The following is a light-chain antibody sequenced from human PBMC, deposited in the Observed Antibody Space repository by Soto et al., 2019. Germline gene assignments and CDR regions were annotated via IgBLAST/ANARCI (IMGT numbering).Light chain of an antibody. V-gene: IGLV2-14*01. Sequence: QSALTQPASVSGSPGQSITISCTGTSSDVGGYSFVSWLQQHPGKAPKLMIYDVSNRPSGVSNRFSGSKSGNTASLTISGLQAEDEADYYCRSYTSSSTLVVFGGGTKLTVL. CDR3: RSYTSSSTLVV. CDR2: DVS. J-gene: IGLJ2*01. CDR1: SSDVGGYSF.